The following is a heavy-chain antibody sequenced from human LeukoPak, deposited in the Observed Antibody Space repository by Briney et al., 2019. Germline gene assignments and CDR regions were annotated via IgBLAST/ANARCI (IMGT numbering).Heavy chain of an antibody. J-gene: IGHJ5*02. V-gene: IGHV3-13*01. CDR2: IGTAGDT. D-gene: IGHD3-16*02. Sequence: PGGSLRLSCAASGFTFSSYDMHWVRQATGKGLEWVSAIGTAGDTYYPGSVKGRFTISRENAKNSLYLQMNSLRAEDTAVYYCARQSVSKAFDPWGQGTLVTVSS. CDR3: ARQSVSKAFDP. CDR1: GFTFSSYD.